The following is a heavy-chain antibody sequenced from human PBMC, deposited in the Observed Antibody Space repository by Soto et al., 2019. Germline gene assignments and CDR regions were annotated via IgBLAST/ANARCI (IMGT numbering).Heavy chain of an antibody. V-gene: IGHV4-30-2*01. CDR1: GGSISSGGYS. CDR2: IYHSGST. CDR3: AKPPPTNTNTPT. J-gene: IGHJ5*02. Sequence: SETLSLTCAVSGGSISSGGYSWSWIRQPPGKGLEWIGYIYHSGSTYYNPSLKSRVTISVDRSKNQFSLKLSSVTAADTAVYYFAKPPPTNTNTPTWREAPLITVPS. D-gene: IGHD2-15*01.